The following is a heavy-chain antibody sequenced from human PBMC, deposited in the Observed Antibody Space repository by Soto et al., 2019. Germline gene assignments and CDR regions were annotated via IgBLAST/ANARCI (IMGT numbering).Heavy chain of an antibody. CDR2: IYYSGST. Sequence: SETLSLTCTVSGGYISSYYWSWIRQPPGKGLEWIGYIYYSGSTNYNPSLKSRVTISVDMSKNQFSLKLSSVTAADTAVYYCASHYRRRGWEWATEPLFDYWGQGTLVTVSS. J-gene: IGHJ4*02. D-gene: IGHD6-19*01. CDR1: GGYISSYY. V-gene: IGHV4-59*01. CDR3: ASHYRRRGWEWATEPLFDY.